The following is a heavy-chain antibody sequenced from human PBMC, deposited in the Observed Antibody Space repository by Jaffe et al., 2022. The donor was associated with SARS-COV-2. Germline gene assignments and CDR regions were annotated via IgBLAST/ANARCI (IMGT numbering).Heavy chain of an antibody. Sequence: QVQLVQSGAEVKKPGSSVRVSCKTSGGTFSTNAISWVRQAPGQGLEWMGGIIPIFGTANYAQKFQGSITITADESTSTAYMELSSLRSEDTAVYYCARDHGSGSLESWGQGTLVTVSS. V-gene: IGHV1-69*01. CDR3: ARDHGSGSLES. CDR1: GGTFSTNA. CDR2: IIPIFGTA. J-gene: IGHJ4*02. D-gene: IGHD3-10*01.